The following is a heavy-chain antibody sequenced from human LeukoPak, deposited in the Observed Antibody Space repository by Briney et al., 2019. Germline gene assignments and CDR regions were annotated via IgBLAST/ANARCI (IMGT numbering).Heavy chain of an antibody. V-gene: IGHV3-11*01. Sequence: GGSLRLSCAASGFTFSDYYMSWIRQAPGKGLEWVSYISSSGSTIYYADSVKGRFTISRDNAKNSLYLQMNSLRAEDTAVYYCARDRASIAAADYFDYWGQGTLVTVSS. CDR3: ARDRASIAAADYFDY. J-gene: IGHJ4*02. CDR2: ISSSGSTI. CDR1: GFTFSDYY. D-gene: IGHD6-13*01.